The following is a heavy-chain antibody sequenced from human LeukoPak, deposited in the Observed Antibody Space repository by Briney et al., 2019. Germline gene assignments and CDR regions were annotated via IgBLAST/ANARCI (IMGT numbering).Heavy chain of an antibody. D-gene: IGHD3-9*01. CDR3: VSHSDPLTGYSFDF. CDR2: IYDSGDS. CDR1: GFSVRNNY. J-gene: IGHJ4*02. V-gene: IGHV3-53*01. Sequence: PGGSLRLSCAASGFSVRNNYMTWVPQAPGKGLEWVSIIYDSGDSYYADSVKGRFTIARDNSKNTVSLQMNSLRVDDTAVYYCVSHSDPLTGYSFDFWGQGILVTVAS.